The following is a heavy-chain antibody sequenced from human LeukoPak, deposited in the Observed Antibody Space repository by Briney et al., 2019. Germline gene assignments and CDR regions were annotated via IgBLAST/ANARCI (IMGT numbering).Heavy chain of an antibody. CDR2: ISSSGSDT. V-gene: IGHV3-21*01. CDR3: ARDQFYDFWSGHYRPSMDA. J-gene: IGHJ6*03. CDR1: GFTFRNYR. Sequence: PGGSLRLSCAASGFTFRNYRMNWVRQPPGKGLEWVSSISSSGSDTYYADSLEGRFTISRDNASNSLFLQMNSLRAEDTAVYYCARDQFYDFWSGHYRPSMDAWGKGTTVTVSS. D-gene: IGHD3-3*01.